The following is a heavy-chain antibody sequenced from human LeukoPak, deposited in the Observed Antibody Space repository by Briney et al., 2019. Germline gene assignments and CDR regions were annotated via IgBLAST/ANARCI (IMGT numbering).Heavy chain of an antibody. CDR3: ASHGFGRYDTDVLYYFDY. CDR2: IYYSGST. Sequence: SETLSLTCTVSGYSISSGYYWGWIRQPPGKGLEWIGSIYYSGSTYYNPSLKSRVTISVDTSKNQFSLKLSSVTAADTAVYYCASHGFGRYDTDVLYYFDYWGQGTLVTVSS. D-gene: IGHD3-10*01. J-gene: IGHJ4*02. CDR1: GYSISSGYY. V-gene: IGHV4-38-2*02.